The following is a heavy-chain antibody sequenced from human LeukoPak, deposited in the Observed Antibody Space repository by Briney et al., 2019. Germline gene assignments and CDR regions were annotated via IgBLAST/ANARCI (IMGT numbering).Heavy chain of an antibody. J-gene: IGHJ4*02. CDR3: ARVGDRYCSSTSCYYFDY. D-gene: IGHD2-2*01. CDR1: GYTFTSYY. CDR2: INPSGGST. V-gene: IGHV1-46*01. Sequence: ASVKVSCKASGYTFTSYYMHWVRHAPGQGLEWMGIINPSGGSTSYAQKFQGRVTITADESTSTAYMELSSLRSEDTAVYYCARVGDRYCSSTSCYYFDYWGQGTLVTVSS.